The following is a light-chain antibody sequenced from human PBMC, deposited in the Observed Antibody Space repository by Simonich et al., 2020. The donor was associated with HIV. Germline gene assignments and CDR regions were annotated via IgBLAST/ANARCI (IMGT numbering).Light chain of an antibody. J-gene: IGKJ2*01. CDR3: QQSYSTFRT. CDR2: DAS. Sequence: DIQMTQSPSSLSASIGDRVTITCRASQSISSYLNWYQQKPGKAPKLLIYDASSLESGVPSRFSGSGSGTDFTLTISSLQPEDFATYYCQQSYSTFRTFGQGTKLEIK. CDR1: QSISSY. V-gene: IGKV1-39*01.